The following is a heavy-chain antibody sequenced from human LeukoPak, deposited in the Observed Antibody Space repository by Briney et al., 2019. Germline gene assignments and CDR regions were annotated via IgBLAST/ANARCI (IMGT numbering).Heavy chain of an antibody. CDR3: ASPGGPGWFDP. CDR1: GFTFSSYS. V-gene: IGHV3-21*01. Sequence: KAGGSLRLSCAASGFTFSSYSMNWVRQAPGKGLEWVSSISSSSSYIYYADSVKGRFTISRDNAKNSLYLQMNSLRAEDTAVYYCASPGGPGWFDPWGQGTLVTVSS. CDR2: ISSSSSYI. J-gene: IGHJ5*02. D-gene: IGHD1-26*01.